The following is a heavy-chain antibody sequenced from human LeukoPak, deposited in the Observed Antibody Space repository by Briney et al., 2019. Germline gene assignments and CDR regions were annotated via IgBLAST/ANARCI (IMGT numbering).Heavy chain of an antibody. CDR3: ARALTTVATWLYL. J-gene: IGHJ2*01. CDR2: INPNSGDT. D-gene: IGHD4-17*01. Sequence: ASVKVSCKASGYTFTGYLMHWVRQAPGQGLEWMGWINPNSGDTKYAQKFQGGVTMTRDTSISTAYMELSRLRSDDTAVYYCARALTTVATWLYLWGRGTLVTVSS. CDR1: GYTFTGYL. V-gene: IGHV1-2*02.